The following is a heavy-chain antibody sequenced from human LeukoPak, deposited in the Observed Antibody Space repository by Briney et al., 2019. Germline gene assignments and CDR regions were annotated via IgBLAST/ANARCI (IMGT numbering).Heavy chain of an antibody. Sequence: SETLSLTCTVSGGSISSYYWSWLRQPPGKGLEWIGYIYYSGSTNYNPSLKSRVTISVDTSKNQFSLKLSSVTAADTAVYYCARSYSSSSFSFDYWGQGTLVTVSS. CDR3: ARSYSSSSFSFDY. J-gene: IGHJ4*02. CDR2: IYYSGST. CDR1: GGSISSYY. D-gene: IGHD6-6*01. V-gene: IGHV4-59*01.